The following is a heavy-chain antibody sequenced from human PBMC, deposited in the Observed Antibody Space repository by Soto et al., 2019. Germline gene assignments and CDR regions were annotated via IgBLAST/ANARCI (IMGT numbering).Heavy chain of an antibody. D-gene: IGHD5-18*01. Sequence: GGSLEIYCQGSGYSFTSYWIRLVRQVPGEGLGWMGRIDPSDTYTNYSPSFQGHVTISADKSISTAYLQCSSLKASDTAMYYCARHGGYSYGYSRYYGMDVWGQGTTVTVSS. CDR1: GYSFTSYW. CDR2: IDPSDTYT. CDR3: ARHGGYSYGYSRYYGMDV. V-gene: IGHV5-10-1*01. J-gene: IGHJ6*02.